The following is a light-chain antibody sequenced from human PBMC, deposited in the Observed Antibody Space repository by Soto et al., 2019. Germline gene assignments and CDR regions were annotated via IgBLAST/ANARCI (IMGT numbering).Light chain of an antibody. CDR3: QQRSKWPLT. J-gene: IGKJ4*01. V-gene: IGKV3-11*01. Sequence: ELVLTQSPAPLSLSPGERATLSCRASQSVSSYLAWYQQKPGQAPRLLIYDASNRATGIPARFSGSGSGTDVTLTISSLEPEDFAVYYCQQRSKWPLTFGGGTKVEIK. CDR2: DAS. CDR1: QSVSSY.